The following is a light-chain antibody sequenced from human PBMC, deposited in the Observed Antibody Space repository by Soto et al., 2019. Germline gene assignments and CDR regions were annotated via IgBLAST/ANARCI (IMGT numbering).Light chain of an antibody. CDR2: EVS. Sequence: QSALTKPASVSGSPGQSINISCTGTSSDVGGYNYVSWYQQHPGKAPKLMIYEVSNRPSGVSNRFSGSKSGNTASLTISGLLAEDEADSYCSSYTSSSTLVVFGGGTKLTVL. CDR1: SSDVGGYNY. J-gene: IGLJ2*01. V-gene: IGLV2-14*01. CDR3: SSYTSSSTLVV.